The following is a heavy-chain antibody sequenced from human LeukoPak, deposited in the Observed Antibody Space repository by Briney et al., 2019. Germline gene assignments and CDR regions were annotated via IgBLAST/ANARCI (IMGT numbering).Heavy chain of an antibody. D-gene: IGHD3/OR15-3a*01. Sequence: PSETLSLTCTVSGGSIGRFHWSWIRQPPGKGLEWIGYIYYSGSTNYNPSLKSRVTISVDTSKNQFSLKLSSVTAADTAVYYCARSHSVWTSFDYWGQGTLVTVSS. J-gene: IGHJ4*02. CDR3: ARSHSVWTSFDY. CDR1: GGSIGRFH. CDR2: IYYSGST. V-gene: IGHV4-59*01.